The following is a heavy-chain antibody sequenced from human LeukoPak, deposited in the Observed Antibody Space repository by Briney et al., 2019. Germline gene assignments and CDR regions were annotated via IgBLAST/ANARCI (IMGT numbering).Heavy chain of an antibody. CDR1: GGSISSSNFY. CDR2: INYSVNT. Sequence: SETLSLTCTVSGGSISSSNFYYWGWIRQHPGKGLECIGSINYSVNTFYRPSLKSRVTISVDTSKNQFSLRLDSVTAADTAVYYCARQLGYDAFDIWGQGTMVTVSS. D-gene: IGHD7-27*01. V-gene: IGHV4-39*01. CDR3: ARQLGYDAFDI. J-gene: IGHJ3*02.